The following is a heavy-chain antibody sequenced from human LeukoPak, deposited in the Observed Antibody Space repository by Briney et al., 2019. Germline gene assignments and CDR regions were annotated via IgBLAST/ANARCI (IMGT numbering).Heavy chain of an antibody. D-gene: IGHD3-22*01. CDR2: IYHSGST. V-gene: IGHV4-38-2*01. CDR1: GYSLSSGYY. CDR3: ARTKPEYYYDSQIGD. Sequence: PSETLSLTCAVSGYSLSSGYYWGWIRQPPGKGLGWIGSIYHSGSTYYNPSLKSRVTISVDTSKNQFSLKLSSVTAADTAVYYCARTKPEYYYDSQIGDWGQGTLVTVSS. J-gene: IGHJ4*02.